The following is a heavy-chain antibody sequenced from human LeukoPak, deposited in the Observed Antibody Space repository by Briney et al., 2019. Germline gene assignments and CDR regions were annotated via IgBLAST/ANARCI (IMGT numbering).Heavy chain of an antibody. CDR3: ARDLGSRDGYNPPNLFDN. V-gene: IGHV4-59*01. Sequence: SETLSLTCTVSGGSISSYYWSWIRQPPGKGLEWIGYMYYSGSTNYNPSLKSRVTISIDTSKNQFSLKLNSVTAADTAVYYCARDLGSRDGYNPPNLFDNWGQGTLVTVSS. CDR2: MYYSGST. J-gene: IGHJ4*02. D-gene: IGHD5-24*01. CDR1: GGSISSYY.